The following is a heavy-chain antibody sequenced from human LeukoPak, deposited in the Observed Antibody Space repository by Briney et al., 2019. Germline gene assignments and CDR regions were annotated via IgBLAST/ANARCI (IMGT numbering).Heavy chain of an antibody. D-gene: IGHD2-21*01. Sequence: PSETLSLTCTVSGGSVNRDSYYCSWIRQPPGKGLEWIGYVYYTGSTNYNPSLESRVTISVDTSRNQFSLKLSSVSAADTAIYYCARVTQTYWGVIHYWGQGTLVTVAS. J-gene: IGHJ4*02. V-gene: IGHV4-61*01. CDR1: GGSVNRDSYY. CDR2: VYYTGST. CDR3: ARVTQTYWGVIHY.